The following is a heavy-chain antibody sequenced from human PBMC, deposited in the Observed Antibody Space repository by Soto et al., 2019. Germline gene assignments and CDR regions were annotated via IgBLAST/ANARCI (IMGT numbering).Heavy chain of an antibody. D-gene: IGHD3-10*01. CDR1: GCSISSSSYY. CDR3: ARLPMVRGVIIGYFQH. V-gene: IGHV4-39*01. Sequence: SETLSLTCTVSGCSISSSSYYWGWIRQPPGKGLEWIGSIYYSGSTYYNPSLKSRVTISVDTSKNQFSLKLSSVTAADTAVYYCARLPMVRGVIIGYFQHWGQGTLVTVS. CDR2: IYYSGST. J-gene: IGHJ1*01.